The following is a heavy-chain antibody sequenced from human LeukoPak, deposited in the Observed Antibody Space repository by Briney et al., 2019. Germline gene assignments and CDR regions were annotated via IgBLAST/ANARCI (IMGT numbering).Heavy chain of an antibody. CDR3: ARGIVVVPAAILLKYYFDY. V-gene: IGHV3-33*01. CDR1: GFTFSSYG. J-gene: IGHJ4*02. Sequence: PGRSLRLSCAASGFTFSSYGMHWVRQAPGKGLEWVAVIWYDGSNKYYADSVKGRFTISRDNSKNTLYLQMNSLRAEDTAVYYCARGIVVVPAAILLKYYFDYWGQGTLVTVSS. CDR2: IWYDGSNK. D-gene: IGHD2-2*01.